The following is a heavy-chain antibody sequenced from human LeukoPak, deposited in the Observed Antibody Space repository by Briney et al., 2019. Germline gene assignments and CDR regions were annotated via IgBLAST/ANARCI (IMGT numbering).Heavy chain of an antibody. CDR1: GFTFSSYG. V-gene: IGHV3-23*01. CDR3: AKRGQLVHLALDY. J-gene: IGHJ4*02. D-gene: IGHD6-13*01. CDR2: ISGSGGST. Sequence: GGSLRLSCAASGFTFSSYGMSWVRQAPGKGLEWVSAISGSGGSTYYADSVKGRFTISRDNSKNTLYLQMNSLRAEDTAVYYCAKRGQLVHLALDYWGQGTLVTVSS.